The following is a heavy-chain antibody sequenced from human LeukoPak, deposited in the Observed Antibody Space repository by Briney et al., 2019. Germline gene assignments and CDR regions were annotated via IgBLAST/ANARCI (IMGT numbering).Heavy chain of an antibody. CDR2: ISGSGGST. CDR1: GFTFSSYA. CDR3: AKTPSFRVAATHFDH. Sequence: GGSLRLSCAASGFTFSSYAMMWVRQATGKGLVWVSAISGSGGSTYYADSVKGRFTISRDNYKNTLYLQMNSLRAEDTAVYYCAKTPSFRVAATHFDHWGQGTLVTVSS. J-gene: IGHJ4*02. V-gene: IGHV3-23*01. D-gene: IGHD2-15*01.